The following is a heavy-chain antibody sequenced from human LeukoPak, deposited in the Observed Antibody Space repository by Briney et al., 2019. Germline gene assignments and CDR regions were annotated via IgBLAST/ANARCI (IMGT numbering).Heavy chain of an antibody. J-gene: IGHJ4*02. CDR2: INQDGSEK. D-gene: IGHD3-10*01. CDR3: AREGCYSGHFDY. CDR1: GTTFDSHY. V-gene: IGHV3-7*01. Sequence: GGSLRLSCAASGTTFDSHYMTWVRQTPEKGLEWVANINQDGSEKNYVDSVKGRFTISRDNSKNTLYLQMNSLRAEDTAVYYCAREGCYSGHFDYWGQGTLVTVSS.